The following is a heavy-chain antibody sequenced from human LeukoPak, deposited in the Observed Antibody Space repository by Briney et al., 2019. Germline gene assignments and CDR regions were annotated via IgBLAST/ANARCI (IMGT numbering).Heavy chain of an antibody. J-gene: IGHJ6*03. D-gene: IGHD3-10*01. CDR3: ASEKFEGHYYYYMDV. CDR1: GFTFSSYE. V-gene: IGHV3-48*03. CDR2: ISSSGSTI. Sequence: GGSLRLSCAASGFTFSSYEMNWVRQAPGKGLEWVSYISSSGSTIYYADSVKGRFTISRDNAKNSLYLQMNSLRAEDTAVYYCASEKFEGHYYYYMDVWGKGTTVTISS.